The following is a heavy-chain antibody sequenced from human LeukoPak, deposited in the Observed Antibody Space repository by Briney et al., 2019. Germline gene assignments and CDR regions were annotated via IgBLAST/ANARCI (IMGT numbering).Heavy chain of an antibody. V-gene: IGHV3-53*01. CDR1: GFTFSNAW. J-gene: IGHJ4*02. D-gene: IGHD3-3*01. CDR3: ASRPASETYYAVFDY. Sequence: GGSLRLSCAASGFTFSNAWMSWVRQAPGKGLEWVSVIYSGGSTYYADSVKGRFTISRDNSKNTLYLQMNSLRAEDTAVYYCASRPASETYYAVFDYWGQGTLVTVSS. CDR2: IYSGGST.